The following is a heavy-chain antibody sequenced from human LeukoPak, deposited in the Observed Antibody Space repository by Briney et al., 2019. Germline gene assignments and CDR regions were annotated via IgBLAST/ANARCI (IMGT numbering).Heavy chain of an antibody. J-gene: IGHJ4*02. CDR2: IKQDGSEK. D-gene: IGHD4/OR15-4a*01. V-gene: IGHV3-7*01. CDR1: GFTFISYW. Sequence: GGSLRLSCAASGFTFISYWMSWVRQAPGKGLEWVANIKQDGSEKYYADSVKGRFTISRDNGKNSLDLQMNSLRADDTAFYYCARDTLGEGEDANYAVYYFDYWGQGTVVTVSS. CDR3: ARDTLGEGEDANYAVYYFDY.